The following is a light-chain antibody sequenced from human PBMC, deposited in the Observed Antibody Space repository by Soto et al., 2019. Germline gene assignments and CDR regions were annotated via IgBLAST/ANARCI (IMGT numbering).Light chain of an antibody. CDR1: QRINIY. CDR2: SAS. CDR3: QKSFSTPT. J-gene: IGKJ5*01. Sequence: DIQMTQSPSSLSTSIGDRVTISCRASQRINIYLNWYRQKPGKAPELLIYSASNLQSGVPSRFSGSGSGTDFTLTISGLQPEDFATYYCQKSFSTPTFGQGTRLEIK. V-gene: IGKV1-39*01.